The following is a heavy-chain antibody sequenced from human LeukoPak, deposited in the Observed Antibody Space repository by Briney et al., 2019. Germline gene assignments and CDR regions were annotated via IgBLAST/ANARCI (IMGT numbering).Heavy chain of an antibody. CDR3: ANGNPAGATYDY. D-gene: IGHD1-26*01. V-gene: IGHV3-13*01. CDR1: GFTFSSYD. Sequence: GGSLRLSCAASGFTFSSYDMHWVRQATGKGLEWVSTIGTAGDTYYPDSVKGRFTISRDNSKNTLYLQMNSLRAEDTAVYYCANGNPAGATYDYWGQGTLVTVSS. J-gene: IGHJ4*02. CDR2: IGTAGDT.